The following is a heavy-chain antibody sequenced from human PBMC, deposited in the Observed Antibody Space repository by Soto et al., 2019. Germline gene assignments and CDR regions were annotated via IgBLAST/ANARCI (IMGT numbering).Heavy chain of an antibody. Sequence: QVQLVQSGAEVKKPGASVKVSCKASGYTFTSYGISWVRQAPGQGLEWMGWISAYIGNTKYVQKFQGRVTMTTDTSTSTADMELRSLRSDDTAVYYCARDAAAGLNDYWGQGTLVTVSS. D-gene: IGHD6-13*01. J-gene: IGHJ4*02. CDR3: ARDAAAGLNDY. CDR1: GYTFTSYG. CDR2: ISAYIGNT. V-gene: IGHV1-18*01.